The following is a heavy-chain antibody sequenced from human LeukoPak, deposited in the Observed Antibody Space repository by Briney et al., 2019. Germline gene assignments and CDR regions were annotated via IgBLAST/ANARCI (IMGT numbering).Heavy chain of an antibody. CDR3: AREQAPTMVRGVIIYENWFDP. CDR2: IYYSGST. V-gene: IGHV4-30-4*01. CDR1: GGSISSGDYY. D-gene: IGHD3-10*01. J-gene: IGHJ5*02. Sequence: SSETLSLTCTVSGGSISSGDYYWSWIRQPPGKGLEWIGYIYYSGSTYYNPSLKSRVTISVDTSKNQFSLKLSSVTAADTAVYYCAREQAPTMVRGVIIYENWFDPWGQGTLVTVSS.